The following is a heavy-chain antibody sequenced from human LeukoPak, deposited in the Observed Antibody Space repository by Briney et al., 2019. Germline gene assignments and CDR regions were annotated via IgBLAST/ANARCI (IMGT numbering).Heavy chain of an antibody. V-gene: IGHV3-9*01. D-gene: IGHD1-14*01. J-gene: IGHJ4*02. Sequence: GGSLRLSCAASGFTFDDYGMYWVRQAPGKGLEWVSGISWNSGNVGYADSVRGRFTISRDSSNNTLYLQMNSLRVEDTAIYYCATGLWETGFHYWGQGTLVTVSS. CDR3: ATGLWETGFHY. CDR2: ISWNSGNV. CDR1: GFTFDDYG.